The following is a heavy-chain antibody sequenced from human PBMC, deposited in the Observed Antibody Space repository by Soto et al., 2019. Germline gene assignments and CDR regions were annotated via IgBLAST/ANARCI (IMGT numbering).Heavy chain of an antibody. V-gene: IGHV3-21*01. CDR1: GFTLSTYS. CDR3: ARDGQQLLDY. Sequence: PGGSLRLSCAASGFTLSTYSMNWVRQAPGKGLEWVSSISSSSSYIYYEDSVKGRSTISRDNAKNSLYLQMNSMRAEDTAVYYCARDGQQLLDYWGQGT. D-gene: IGHD6-13*01. J-gene: IGHJ4*02. CDR2: ISSSSSYI.